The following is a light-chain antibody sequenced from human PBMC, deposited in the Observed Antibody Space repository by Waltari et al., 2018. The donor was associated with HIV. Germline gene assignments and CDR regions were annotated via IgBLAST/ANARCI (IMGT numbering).Light chain of an antibody. CDR1: QSVSSSY. V-gene: IGKV3-20*01. Sequence: PGTLSLSPGDRATLSCRASQSVSSSYVAWYQQKPGQAPRLLVYGASSRATGIPDRFSGSGSGTDFTLTISRLEPEEFAVYYCQQYDTSPPTTFGQGTKVEIK. CDR3: QQYDTSPPTT. CDR2: GAS. J-gene: IGKJ1*01.